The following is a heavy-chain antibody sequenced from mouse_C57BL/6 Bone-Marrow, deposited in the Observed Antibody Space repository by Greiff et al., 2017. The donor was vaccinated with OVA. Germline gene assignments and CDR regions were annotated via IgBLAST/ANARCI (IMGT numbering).Heavy chain of an antibody. D-gene: IGHD4-1*01. J-gene: IGHJ2*01. CDR1: GYTFTSYW. V-gene: IGHV1-64*01. Sequence: VQLQQPGAELVKPGASVKLSCKASGYTFTSYWMHWVKQRPGQGLEWIGMIHPNSGSTNYNEKFKSPATLTVDKSSSTAYMQLSSLTSEDSAVYYCARPGTDYFDYWGQGTTLTVSS. CDR2: IHPNSGST. CDR3: ARPGTDYFDY.